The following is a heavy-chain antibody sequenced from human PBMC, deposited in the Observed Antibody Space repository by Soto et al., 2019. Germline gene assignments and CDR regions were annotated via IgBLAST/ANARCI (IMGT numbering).Heavy chain of an antibody. CDR1: GDSISRGDHY. CDR3: ARGGGEYDY. CDR2: IYYTGST. J-gene: IGHJ4*02. V-gene: IGHV4-30-4*08. Sequence: SETLSLTCTVSGDSISRGDHYWSWIRQPPGKGLEWIGYIYYTGSTYYNPSLKSRLSISVDTSKNQFSLNLTSVSVADTAVYYCARGGGEYDYWGEGTLVTVSS. D-gene: IGHD2-21*01.